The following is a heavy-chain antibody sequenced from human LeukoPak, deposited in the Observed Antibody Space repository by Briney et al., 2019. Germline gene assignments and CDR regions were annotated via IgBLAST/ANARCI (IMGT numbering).Heavy chain of an antibody. CDR3: AKVGYCSGGSCALDY. CDR1: GFTFDDYA. CDR2: ISWNSGSI. D-gene: IGHD2-15*01. J-gene: IGHJ4*02. Sequence: PGRSLRLSCAASGFTFDDYAMHWIRQAPGKGLEWVSVISWNSGSIGYADSVKGRFTISRDNAKNSLYLQMNSLRAEDRALYYCAKVGYCSGGSCALDYWGQGTLVTVSS. V-gene: IGHV3-9*01.